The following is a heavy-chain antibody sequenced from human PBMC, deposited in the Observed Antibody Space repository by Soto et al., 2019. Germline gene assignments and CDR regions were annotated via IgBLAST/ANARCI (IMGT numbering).Heavy chain of an antibody. J-gene: IGHJ4*02. CDR1: GGSISSGGYS. D-gene: IGHD1-26*01. CDR2: IYHSGST. CDR3: TRGLFSGSSYSGSWYYFDS. V-gene: IGHV4-30-2*01. Sequence: PSETLCLTCAVSGGSISSGGYSWSWIRQPPGKGLEWIGYIYHSGSTYYNPSLKSRVTISVDRSKNQFSLKLSSVTAADTAVYYCTRGLFSGSSYSGSWYYFDSWGQGTMVTVS.